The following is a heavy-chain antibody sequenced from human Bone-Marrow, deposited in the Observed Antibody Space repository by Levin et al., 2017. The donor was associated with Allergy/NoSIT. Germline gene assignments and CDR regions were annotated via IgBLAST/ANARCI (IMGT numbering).Heavy chain of an antibody. D-gene: IGHD3-22*01. Sequence: LSLTCAASGITVHSTFMTWVRQPPGKGLEWVSVLYTGGRTFYADSVKGRFTITRDTSKNTLYLQMNSLRAEDTAVYYCARVAYFDSSAYYDYWGQGTLVTVSS. CDR1: GITVHSTF. J-gene: IGHJ4*02. V-gene: IGHV3-53*01. CDR2: LYTGGRT. CDR3: ARVAYFDSSAYYDY.